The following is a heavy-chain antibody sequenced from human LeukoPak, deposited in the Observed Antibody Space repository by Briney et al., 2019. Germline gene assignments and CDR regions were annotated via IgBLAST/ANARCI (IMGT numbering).Heavy chain of an antibody. V-gene: IGHV3-15*01. CDR2: IQRKTDGGTT. J-gene: IGHJ4*02. D-gene: IGHD4-17*01. CDR1: GFTFSNAW. Sequence: GGSLRLSCAASGFTFSNAWMNWVRQAPGKGLEWVGRIQRKTDGGTTGYAAPVKGRFTISRDDSKNTVYLQMNTLTTEDTAVYYCTTATVPPSWGQGTLVTVSS. CDR3: TTATVPPS.